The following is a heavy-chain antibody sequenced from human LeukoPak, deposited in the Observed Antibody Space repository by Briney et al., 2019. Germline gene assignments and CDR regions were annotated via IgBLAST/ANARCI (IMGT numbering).Heavy chain of an antibody. D-gene: IGHD7-27*01. V-gene: IGHV3-23*01. CDR1: GFIFSHYG. Sequence: AGGSLRLSCAASGFIFSHYGMNWVRQAPGKGLEWVSGITSRSTTYYADSVKGRFTISRGNSKNMVWLQINSPTAEDTVTYYCAKDGNWARFEDWGQGTLVTVSS. CDR2: ITSRSTT. J-gene: IGHJ4*02. CDR3: AKDGNWARFED.